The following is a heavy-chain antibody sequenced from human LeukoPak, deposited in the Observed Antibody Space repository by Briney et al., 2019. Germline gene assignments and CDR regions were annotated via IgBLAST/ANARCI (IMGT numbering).Heavy chain of an antibody. CDR3: ARDLAVLGVVFTSYMDV. D-gene: IGHD3-3*01. CDR2: ISTYSGNT. CDR1: GYAFISHG. J-gene: IGHJ6*03. V-gene: IGHV1-18*01. Sequence: GASVKVSCKASGYAFISHGITWVRQAPGQGLEWMGWISTYSGNTHYAQKFQGRVTLSKDTSTTTAYLELRSLGSDDTAVYYCARDLAVLGVVFTSYMDVWGKGTPVTVS.